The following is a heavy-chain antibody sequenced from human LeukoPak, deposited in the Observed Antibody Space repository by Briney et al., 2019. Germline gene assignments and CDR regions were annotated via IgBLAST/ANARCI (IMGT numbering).Heavy chain of an antibody. D-gene: IGHD1-26*01. CDR2: INPNSGGT. Sequence: ASVKVSCKASGYTFTGYYMHWVRQAPGQGLEWMGWINPNSGGTNYAQKFQGWVTMTRDTSISTAYMELSRLRSDDTAVYYCASEGGYGEHYFDYWGQGTLVTVSS. J-gene: IGHJ4*02. V-gene: IGHV1-2*04. CDR1: GYTFTGYY. CDR3: ASEGGYGEHYFDY.